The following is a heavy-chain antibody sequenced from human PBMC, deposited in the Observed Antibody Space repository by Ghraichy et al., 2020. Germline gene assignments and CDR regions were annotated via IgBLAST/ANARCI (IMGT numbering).Heavy chain of an antibody. CDR1: GFTFSSYS. V-gene: IGHV3-48*02. CDR2: ISSSSSTI. Sequence: GGSLRLSCAASGFTFSSYSMNWVRQAPGKGLEWVSYISSSSSTIYYADSVKGRFTISRDNAKNSLYLQMNSLRDEDTAVYYCARGDSYSSGWYRTYNWFDPWGQGTLVTVSS. CDR3: ARGDSYSSGWYRTYNWFDP. D-gene: IGHD6-19*01. J-gene: IGHJ5*02.